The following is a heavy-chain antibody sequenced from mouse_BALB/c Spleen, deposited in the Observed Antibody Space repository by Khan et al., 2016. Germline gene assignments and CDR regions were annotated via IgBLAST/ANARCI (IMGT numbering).Heavy chain of an antibody. CDR2: INTYSGES. CDR1: GYTFTNYG. CDR3: ARYRYYYGSSRDSDV. Sequence: QIQLVQSGPELKKPGKTVKISCKASGYTFTNYGMNWVKQAPGKGLKWMGWINTYSGESTYADDFKGRFAFSLETSANTAYLQINNLKNEDTATYICARYRYYYGSSRDSDVWGAGTTVTVSS. J-gene: IGHJ1*01. V-gene: IGHV9-3-1*01. D-gene: IGHD1-1*01.